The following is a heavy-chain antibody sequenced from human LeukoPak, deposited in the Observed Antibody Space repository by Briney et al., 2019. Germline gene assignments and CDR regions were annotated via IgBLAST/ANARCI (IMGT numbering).Heavy chain of an antibody. V-gene: IGHV4-59*01. D-gene: IGHD5-18*01. CDR1: GGSISSYY. Sequence: NPSETLSLTCTVSGGSISSYYWSWIRQPPGKGLEWIGYIYYSGSTNYNPSLKSRVTISVDTSKNQFSLKLSSVTAADTAVYYCARFVDTAMVYYFDYWGQGTLVTVSS. J-gene: IGHJ4*02. CDR2: IYYSGST. CDR3: ARFVDTAMVYYFDY.